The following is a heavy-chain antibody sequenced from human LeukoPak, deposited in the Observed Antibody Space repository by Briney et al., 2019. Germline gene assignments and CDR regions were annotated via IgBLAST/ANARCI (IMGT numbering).Heavy chain of an antibody. J-gene: IGHJ4*01. CDR2: IDTNNGDT. V-gene: IGHV1-2*02. CDR1: GYTFRGNY. Sequence: GASVKVSCKAAGYTFRGNYIHWLRQAPGQGLEWMGWIDTNNGDTKSAQKFQGRVTMSRDTSISTAYMDLSSLSPDDAAVYYCGRDSSSVSLYFFDYWGKGTLVTVSS. D-gene: IGHD4-11*01. CDR3: GRDSSSVSLYFFDY.